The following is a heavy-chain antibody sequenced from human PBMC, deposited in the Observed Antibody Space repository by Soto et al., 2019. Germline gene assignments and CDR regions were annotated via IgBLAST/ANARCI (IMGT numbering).Heavy chain of an antibody. CDR1: GGSISSGGYY. V-gene: IGHV4-31*03. Sequence: SETLSLTCTVSGGSISSGGYYWSWICQHPGKGLEWIGYIYYSGSTYYNPSLKSRVTISVDTSKNQFSLKLSSVTAADTAVYYCARGGIAAAAPPDYWGQGTLVTVSS. D-gene: IGHD6-13*01. CDR3: ARGGIAAAAPPDY. J-gene: IGHJ4*02. CDR2: IYYSGST.